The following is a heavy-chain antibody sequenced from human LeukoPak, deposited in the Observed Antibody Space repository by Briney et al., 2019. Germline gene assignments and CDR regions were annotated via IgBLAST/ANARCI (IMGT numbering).Heavy chain of an antibody. J-gene: IGHJ5*02. CDR1: GASISSSN. V-gene: IGHV4-4*09. CDR2: IYTSGST. D-gene: IGHD2/OR15-2a*01. CDR3: ARHIVNGWFDP. Sequence: SETLSLTCTVSGASISSSNWDWFRLPPGKGLEWIGYIYTSGSTKYNPSLKSRATISVDTSQNHLSLKLSSVSAADTAVYYCARHIVNGWFDPWGQGTLVTVSS.